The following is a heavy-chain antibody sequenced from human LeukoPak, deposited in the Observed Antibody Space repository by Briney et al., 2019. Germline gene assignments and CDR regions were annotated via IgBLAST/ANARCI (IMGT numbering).Heavy chain of an antibody. CDR3: ARGTKSNYGY. CDR2: IYTSENT. V-gene: IGHV4-4*07. CDR1: GDSISSNY. J-gene: IGHJ4*02. D-gene: IGHD4-11*01. Sequence: PSETLSLTCTVSGDSISSNYWSWIRQSAGKGLEWIGRIYTSENTIYNPSLKSRVTISVDTSKNQFSLKLSSVTAADTAVYYCARGTKSNYGYWGQATLVTVSS.